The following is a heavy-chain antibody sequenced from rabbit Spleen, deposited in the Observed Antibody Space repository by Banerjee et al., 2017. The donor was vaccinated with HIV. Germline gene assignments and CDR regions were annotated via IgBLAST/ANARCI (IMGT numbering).Heavy chain of an antibody. CDR3: ARDVGTSFSTYGMDL. CDR2: IDTGSSSGFT. V-gene: IGHV1S40*01. CDR1: GVSFSSSSY. J-gene: IGHJ6*01. D-gene: IGHD8-1*01. Sequence: QSLEESGGDLVKPRASLTLTCTASGVSFSSSSYMCWVRQAPGKGLEWIACIDTGSSSGFTYSATWAKGRFTISKTSSTTVTLQMTSLTAADTATYFCARDVGTSFSTYGMDLWGQGTLVTVS.